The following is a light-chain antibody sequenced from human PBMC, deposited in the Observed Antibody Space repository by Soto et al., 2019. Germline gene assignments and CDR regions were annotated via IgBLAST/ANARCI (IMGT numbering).Light chain of an antibody. CDR1: QSVSSY. CDR3: KKRSTWPRWT. CDR2: DAS. J-gene: IGKJ1*01. V-gene: IGKV3-11*01. Sequence: EIVLTQSPATLSLSPGERATLSCRASQSVSSYLAWYQQKPGQAPRLLIYDASNRATGIPARFSGSGSGTDFTLTISSLEPEDFAVYYWKKRSTWPRWTFGQGTKVEIK.